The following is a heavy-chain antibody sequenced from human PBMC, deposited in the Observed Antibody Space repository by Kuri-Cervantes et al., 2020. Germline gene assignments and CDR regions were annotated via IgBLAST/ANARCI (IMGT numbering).Heavy chain of an antibody. J-gene: IGHJ6*03. D-gene: IGHD3-3*01. V-gene: IGHV4-59*01. CDR3: ARGLRFLEWLSPSYYYYYMDV. Sequence: SETLSLTCTVSGGFISSYYWSWIRQPPGKGLEWIGYIYYSGSTNYNPSLKSRVTISVDTSKNQFSLKLSSVTAADTAVYYCARGLRFLEWLSPSYYYYYMDVWGKGTTVTVSS. CDR2: IYYSGST. CDR1: GGFISSYY.